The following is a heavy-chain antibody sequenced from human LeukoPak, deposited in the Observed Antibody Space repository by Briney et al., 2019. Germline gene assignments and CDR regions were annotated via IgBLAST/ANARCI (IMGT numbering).Heavy chain of an antibody. Sequence: GGSLRLSCAASGFTFSSYAMSWVRQAPGKGLEWVSSISGSGGSTNYADSVKGRFTISRDNSKNTLYLQMNSLRAEDTAVYYCARGPGYYDSSGYFLASDYWGQGTLVTVSS. V-gene: IGHV3-23*01. CDR1: GFTFSSYA. CDR2: ISGSGGST. D-gene: IGHD3-22*01. J-gene: IGHJ4*02. CDR3: ARGPGYYDSSGYFLASDY.